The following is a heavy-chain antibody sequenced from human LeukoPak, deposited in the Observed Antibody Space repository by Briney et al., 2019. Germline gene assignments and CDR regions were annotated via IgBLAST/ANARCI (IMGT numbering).Heavy chain of an antibody. D-gene: IGHD1-7*01. CDR2: IIPIFGTA. Sequence: SVKVSCKASGGTFSSYAISWVRQAPGQGLEWMGGIIPIFGTANYAQKFQGRVTITTDESTSTAYMELSSLRSEDTAVYYCAREDTSRGLELRYGAFDIWGQGTMVTVSS. J-gene: IGHJ3*02. CDR1: GGTFSSYA. V-gene: IGHV1-69*05. CDR3: AREDTSRGLELRYGAFDI.